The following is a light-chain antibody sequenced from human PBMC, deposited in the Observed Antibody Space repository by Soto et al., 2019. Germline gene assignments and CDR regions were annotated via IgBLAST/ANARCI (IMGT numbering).Light chain of an antibody. CDR3: QQYKVYSQT. J-gene: IGKJ1*01. V-gene: IGKV1-33*01. CDR2: DAS. CDR1: QDIREY. Sequence: DIQMTQSPSSLSASVGDRVTITCQASQDIREYVNWYQLKPGKAPRLLIYDASTLESGVPSRFSGSGYGTEFTLTISSLQLDDFATYYCQQYKVYSQTFGQGTKVEMK.